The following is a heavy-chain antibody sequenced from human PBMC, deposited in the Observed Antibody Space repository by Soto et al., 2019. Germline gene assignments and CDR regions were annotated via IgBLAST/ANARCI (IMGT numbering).Heavy chain of an antibody. J-gene: IGHJ4*02. CDR1: GFTFSSYG. V-gene: IGHV3-33*01. CDR3: ARGDSSGCPGDS. CDR2: VWYDGSNK. Sequence: GGSLRLSCAASGFTFSSYGMHWVRQAPGKGLEWVAVVWYDGSNKYYADSVKGRFTISRDNSKNTLYLQMNSLRAEDTAVYHCARGDSSGCPGDSWGQGTLVTVSS. D-gene: IGHD6-19*01.